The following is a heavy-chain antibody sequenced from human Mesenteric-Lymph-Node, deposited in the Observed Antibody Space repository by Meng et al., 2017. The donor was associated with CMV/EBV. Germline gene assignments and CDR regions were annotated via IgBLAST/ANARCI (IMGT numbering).Heavy chain of an antibody. CDR1: GGSVSSGSYY. Sequence: LRLSCTVSGGSVSSGSYYWSWIRQPPGKALEWLAHIFSNDEKSYSTSLKSRLTISKDTSKSQVVLTMTNMDPVDTATYYCARADPSYYYYYGMDVWGQGTTVTVSS. V-gene: IGHV2-26*01. CDR2: IFSNDEK. J-gene: IGHJ6*02. CDR3: ARADPSYYYYYGMDV.